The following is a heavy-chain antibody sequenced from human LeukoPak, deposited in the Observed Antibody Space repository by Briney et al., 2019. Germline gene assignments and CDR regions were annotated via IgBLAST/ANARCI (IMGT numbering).Heavy chain of an antibody. CDR3: AKGLSYYDSSGYYGYNY. V-gene: IGHV3-23*01. CDR2: ISGSGGST. D-gene: IGHD3-22*01. J-gene: IGHJ4*02. CDR1: GFTFSSSA. Sequence: SGGSLRLSCAASGFTFSSSAMSWVRQAPGKGLEWVSAISGSGGSTYYADSVKGRFTISRANSKNTLYLQMNSLRAEDTAVYYCAKGLSYYDSSGYYGYNYWGQGTLVTVSS.